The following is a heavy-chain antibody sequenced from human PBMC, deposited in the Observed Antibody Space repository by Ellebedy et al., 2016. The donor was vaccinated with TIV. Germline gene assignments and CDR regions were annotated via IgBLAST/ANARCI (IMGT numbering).Heavy chain of an antibody. CDR2: VSQDESEK. D-gene: IGHD1-1*01. J-gene: IGHJ2*01. Sequence: LSLTCAASVSTFSTYHMNWVRQAPGKGLGWVATVSQDESEKYVADSVKGRFAISRDNAKNSLYLQMGGLRAEDTGLYYCARGRTANWYFDLWGRGTLVTVSS. CDR1: VSTFSTYH. V-gene: IGHV3-7*03. CDR3: ARGRTANWYFDL.